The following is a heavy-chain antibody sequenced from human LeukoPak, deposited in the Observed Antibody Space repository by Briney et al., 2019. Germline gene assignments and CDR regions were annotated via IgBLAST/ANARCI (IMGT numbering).Heavy chain of an antibody. CDR2: ITGSGDGT. Sequence: PGGSLRLSCSASGFTFSSYEMNWVRQAPGKGLEGISYITGSGDGTYYADSVKGRFTISRDNAKNALFLQMNSLTSDDTAVYYCARERTAIMSGTAIGGNWGQGTLVTVSS. V-gene: IGHV3-48*03. D-gene: IGHD2-8*02. CDR3: ARERTAIMSGTAIGGN. CDR1: GFTFSSYE. J-gene: IGHJ4*02.